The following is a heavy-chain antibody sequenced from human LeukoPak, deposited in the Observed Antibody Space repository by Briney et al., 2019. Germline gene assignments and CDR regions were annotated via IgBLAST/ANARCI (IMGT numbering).Heavy chain of an antibody. J-gene: IGHJ3*02. V-gene: IGHV3-30*18. Sequence: PGGSLRLSCAASGFTFSSYGMHWVRQAPGKGLEWVAVISYDGSNKYYADSVKGRFTISRDNSKNTLYLQMNSLRAEDTAVYYCAKEAAVRYFDWLLRRDAFDIWGQGTMVTVSS. CDR3: AKEAAVRYFDWLLRRDAFDI. CDR1: GFTFSSYG. D-gene: IGHD3-9*01. CDR2: ISYDGSNK.